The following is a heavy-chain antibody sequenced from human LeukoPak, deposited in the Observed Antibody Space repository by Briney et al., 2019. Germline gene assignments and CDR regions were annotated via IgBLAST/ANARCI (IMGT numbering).Heavy chain of an antibody. CDR1: GFTVSSNY. Sequence: GGSLRLSCAASGFTVSSNYMSWVRQAPGKGLEWVSVIYSGGSTYYADSVKGRFTISRDNSKNTLYLQMNSLRGEDTAVYYCARDAWDSSGYYPYYFDYWGQGTVVTVSS. J-gene: IGHJ4*02. CDR2: IYSGGST. CDR3: ARDAWDSSGYYPYYFDY. V-gene: IGHV3-53*01. D-gene: IGHD3-22*01.